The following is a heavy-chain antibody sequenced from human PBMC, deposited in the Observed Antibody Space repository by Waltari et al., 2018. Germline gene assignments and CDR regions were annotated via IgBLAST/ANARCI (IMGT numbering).Heavy chain of an antibody. D-gene: IGHD1-1*01. CDR2: IYYSGST. Sequence: QVQLQESGPGLVKHSETLSLTCTVSGGSISSYYWSWIRQPPGKGLEWIGYIYYSGSTNYNPSLKSRVTISVDTSKNQFSLKLSSVTAADTAVYYCARDSTRVKDDFDIWGQGTMVTVSS. J-gene: IGHJ3*02. V-gene: IGHV4-59*01. CDR1: GGSISSYY. CDR3: ARDSTRVKDDFDI.